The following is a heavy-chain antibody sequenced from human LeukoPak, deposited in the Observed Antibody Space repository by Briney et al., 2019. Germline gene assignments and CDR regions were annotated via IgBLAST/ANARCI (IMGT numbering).Heavy chain of an antibody. Sequence: DSVKGRFTISRDNAKNSLYLHMNSLRAEDTAVYYCARYISWWDVWGKGTTVTISS. CDR3: ARYISWWDV. J-gene: IGHJ6*04. V-gene: IGHV3-7*01. D-gene: IGHD2-15*01.